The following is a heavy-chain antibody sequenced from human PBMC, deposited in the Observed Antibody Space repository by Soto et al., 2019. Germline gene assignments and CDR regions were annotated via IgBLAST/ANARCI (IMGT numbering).Heavy chain of an antibody. CDR1: GFSVNNAW. Sequence: EVQLVQSGGGLVKPGGSLRLSCAGSGFSVNNAWMTWVRQAPGQGLECVGRIKKKTDGGTTDYAAPVKGRFTVSRDESTNTLYLQMNSLKTEDTAVYYCGTGIGTIDYWGQGTLVTVSS. V-gene: IGHV3-15*01. D-gene: IGHD3-10*01. CDR2: IKKKTDGGTT. CDR3: GTGIGTIDY. J-gene: IGHJ4*02.